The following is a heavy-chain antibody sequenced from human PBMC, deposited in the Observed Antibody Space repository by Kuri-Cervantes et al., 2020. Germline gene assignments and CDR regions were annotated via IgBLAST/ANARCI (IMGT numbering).Heavy chain of an antibody. D-gene: IGHD6-13*01. J-gene: IGHJ4*02. CDR2: ISSSSSYI. CDR1: GFTFSSYS. V-gene: IGHV3-21*01. CDR3: ARVGIAAAGPYYFDY. Sequence: GGSLRLSCAASGFTFSSYSMNWVRQAPGKWLEWVSSISSSSSYIYYADSVKGRFTISRDNAKNSLYLQMNSLRAEDTAVYYCARVGIAAAGPYYFDYWGQGTLVTVSS.